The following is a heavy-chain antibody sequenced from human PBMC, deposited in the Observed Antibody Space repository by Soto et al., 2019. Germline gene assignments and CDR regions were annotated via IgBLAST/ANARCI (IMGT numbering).Heavy chain of an antibody. D-gene: IGHD3-9*01. Sequence: SETLSLTCTVSGGSISSYYWSWIRQPPGKGLEWIGEINYSGSTNYNPSLKSRVTISVDASKSRFYLKLRSVTAADTAVYYCARGMAEEQIFYYFDYWGQGALVTVSS. CDR3: ARGMAEEQIFYYFDY. V-gene: IGHV4-59*01. CDR2: INYSGST. J-gene: IGHJ4*02. CDR1: GGSISSYY.